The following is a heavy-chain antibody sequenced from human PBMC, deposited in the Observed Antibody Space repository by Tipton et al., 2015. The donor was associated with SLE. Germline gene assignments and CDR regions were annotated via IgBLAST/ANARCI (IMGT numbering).Heavy chain of an antibody. V-gene: IGHV4-39*07. Sequence: TLSLTCTVSGGSISSSSYYWGWIRQPPGKGLEWIGSIYYSGSTYYNPSLKSRVTISVDTSKNQFSLKLSSVTAADTAVYYCARSQLATLAFDIWGQGTMVTVSS. CDR2: IYYSGST. J-gene: IGHJ3*02. CDR3: ARSQLATLAFDI. D-gene: IGHD1-1*01. CDR1: GGSISSSSYY.